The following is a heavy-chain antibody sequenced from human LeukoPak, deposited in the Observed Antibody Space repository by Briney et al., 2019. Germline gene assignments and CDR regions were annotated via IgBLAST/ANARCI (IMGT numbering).Heavy chain of an antibody. CDR2: IWYDGSNK. V-gene: IGHV3-33*01. CDR3: AREGGSRTAARPRGSHFDY. J-gene: IGHJ4*02. D-gene: IGHD6-6*01. CDR1: GFTFSSYG. Sequence: GGSLRLSCAASGFTFSSYGMHWVRQAPGKGLEWVAVIWYDGSNKYYADSVKGRFTISRDNSKNTLYLQMNSLRAEDTAVYYCAREGGSRTAARPRGSHFDYWGQGTLVTVSS.